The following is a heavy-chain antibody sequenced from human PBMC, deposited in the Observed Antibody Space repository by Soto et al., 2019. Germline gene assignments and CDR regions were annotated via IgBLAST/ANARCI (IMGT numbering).Heavy chain of an antibody. Sequence: QVQLVQSGAEVKKPGSSVKVSCKASGGTFSSYAISWVRQAPGQGLEWMGGIIPIFGTANYAQKFQGRVTITADESTSTAYMELSSLRSEDTAVYYCARDGDPVEQLVPYTWFDPWGQGTLVTVSS. V-gene: IGHV1-69*01. D-gene: IGHD6-6*01. CDR2: IIPIFGTA. J-gene: IGHJ5*02. CDR3: ARDGDPVEQLVPYTWFDP. CDR1: GGTFSSYA.